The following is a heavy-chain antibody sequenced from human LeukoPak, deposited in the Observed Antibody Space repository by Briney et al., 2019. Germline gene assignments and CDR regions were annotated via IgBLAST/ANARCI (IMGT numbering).Heavy chain of an antibody. D-gene: IGHD2-21*02. CDR2: VYYTGST. CDR1: GGSISSSGYY. J-gene: IGHJ4*02. CDR3: ARVGTYCGGDCYPEYYFDY. Sequence: PSETLSLTCTVSGGSISSSGYYWGWIRQPPGKGLEWVGSVYYTGSTFYNPSLKSRVTTSVDTSKNQFSLKLSSVTAADTAVYYCARVGTYCGGDCYPEYYFDYWDQGTLVTVSS. V-gene: IGHV4-39*07.